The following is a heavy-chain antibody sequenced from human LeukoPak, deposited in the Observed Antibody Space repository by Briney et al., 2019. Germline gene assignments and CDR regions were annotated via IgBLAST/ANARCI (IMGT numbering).Heavy chain of an antibody. J-gene: IGHJ4*02. V-gene: IGHV3-74*01. CDR3: ARELPREVTLDY. Sequence: GGSLRLSCAASGFTFISYGMQWVRQAPGKGLVWVSRINNGGVSTSYADSVRGRSTVSRDNGKNTLYLQMNSLRAEDTGVYYCARELPREVTLDYWGQGTLVTVSS. CDR2: INNGGVST. CDR1: GFTFISYG. D-gene: IGHD2-21*02.